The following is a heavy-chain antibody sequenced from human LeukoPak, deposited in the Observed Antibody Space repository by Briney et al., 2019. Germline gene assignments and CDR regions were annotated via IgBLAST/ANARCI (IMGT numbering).Heavy chain of an antibody. J-gene: IGHJ4*02. CDR1: GGSISSGGYS. CDR2: IYHSGST. D-gene: IGHD3-9*01. Sequence: SETLSLTCAVSGGSISSGGYSWSWIRQPPGKGLEWIGYIYHSGSTYSNPSLKSRVTISVDRSKNQFSLKLSSVTAADTAVYYCARVPNYDILTGYPEYYFDYWGQGTLVTASS. V-gene: IGHV4-30-2*01. CDR3: ARVPNYDILTGYPEYYFDY.